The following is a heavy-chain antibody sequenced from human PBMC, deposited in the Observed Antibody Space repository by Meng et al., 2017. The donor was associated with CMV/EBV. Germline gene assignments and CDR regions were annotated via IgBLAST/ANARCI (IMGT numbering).Heavy chain of an antibody. V-gene: IGHV3-30-3*01. CDR2: ISYDGSNK. CDR1: GFTFSSYA. J-gene: IGHJ4*02. D-gene: IGHD2-2*01. CDR3: ARAGVAYCSSTSCYGYFDY. Sequence: GGSLRLSCAASGFTFSSYAMHWVRQAPGKGLEWVAVISYDGSNKYYADSVKGRFTISRDNAKNSLYLQMNSLRAEDTAVYYCARAGVAYCSSTSCYGYFDYWGQGTLVTVSS.